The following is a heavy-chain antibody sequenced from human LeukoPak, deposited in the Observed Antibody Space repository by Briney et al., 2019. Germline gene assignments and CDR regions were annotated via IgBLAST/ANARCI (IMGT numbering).Heavy chain of an antibody. J-gene: IGHJ5*02. D-gene: IGHD5-24*01. CDR2: IYTSGST. CDR3: ARGMRRDGYNFELLSDWFDP. Sequence: SETLSLTCTVSGGSISSGSYYWSWIRQPAGKGLEWIGRIYTSGSTNYNPSLKSRVTISVDTSKNQFSLKLSSVTAADTAVYYCARGMRRDGYNFELLSDWFDPWGQGTLVTVSS. CDR1: GGSISSGSYY. V-gene: IGHV4-61*02.